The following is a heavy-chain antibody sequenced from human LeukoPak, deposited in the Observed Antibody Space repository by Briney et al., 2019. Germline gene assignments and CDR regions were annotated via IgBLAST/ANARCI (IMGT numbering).Heavy chain of an antibody. J-gene: IGHJ6*03. CDR1: GFSFTNYA. CDR3: ARSYCSGGTCYNYYYYYMDV. CDR2: ISSSSSTI. D-gene: IGHD2-15*01. Sequence: PGGSLRLSCAASGFSFTNYAMSWVRQAPGKGPEWVSYISSSSSTIYYADSVKGRFTISRDNAKNSLYLQMNSLRAEDTAVYYCARSYCSGGTCYNYYYYYMDVWGKGTTVTVSS. V-gene: IGHV3-48*04.